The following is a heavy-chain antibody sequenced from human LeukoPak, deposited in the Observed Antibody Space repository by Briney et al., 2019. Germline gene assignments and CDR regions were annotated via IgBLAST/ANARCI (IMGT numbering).Heavy chain of an antibody. Sequence: GGSLRLSCAASGFTFSSYAMSWVRQAPGKGLEWVSSASGSGGSTYYADSVKGRFTISRDNSKNTLYLQMNSLRAEDTAVYYCAKGGSFYYGSLSGYWGQGTLVTVSS. CDR3: AKGGSFYYGSLSGY. CDR2: ASGSGGST. V-gene: IGHV3-23*01. CDR1: GFTFSSYA. D-gene: IGHD3-10*01. J-gene: IGHJ4*02.